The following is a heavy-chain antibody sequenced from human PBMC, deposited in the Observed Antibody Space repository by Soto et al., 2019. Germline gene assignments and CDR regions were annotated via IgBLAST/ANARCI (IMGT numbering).Heavy chain of an antibody. D-gene: IGHD2-15*01. J-gene: IGHJ4*02. CDR3: ARTKCSGGSCYSSSLDY. CDR1: GGSITTGGCY. V-gene: IGHV4-31*03. CDR2: RYYSEST. Sequence: PSETLSLTCTVSGGSITTGGCYWSWIRQLPGKGLEWIGHRYYSESTYYNPSLKSRVSISLDTSKNQFSLKLSFVTAADTAMYYCARTKCSGGSCYSSSLDYWGQGTTVTVYS.